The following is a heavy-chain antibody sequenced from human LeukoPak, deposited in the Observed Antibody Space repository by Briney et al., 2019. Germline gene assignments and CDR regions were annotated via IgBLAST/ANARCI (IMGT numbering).Heavy chain of an antibody. Sequence: TGGSLRLSCAASGFTFSSYAMSWVRQAPGKGLEWVSSISSSSSYIYYADSVKGRFTISRDNAKNSLYLQMNSLRAEDTAVYYCARGMVRGVPNIDFDYWGQGTLVTVSS. D-gene: IGHD3-10*01. CDR3: ARGMVRGVPNIDFDY. CDR2: ISSSSSYI. CDR1: GFTFSSYA. V-gene: IGHV3-21*01. J-gene: IGHJ4*02.